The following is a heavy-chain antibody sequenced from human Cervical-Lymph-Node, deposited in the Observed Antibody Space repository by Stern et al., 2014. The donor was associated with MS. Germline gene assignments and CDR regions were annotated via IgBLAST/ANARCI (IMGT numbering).Heavy chain of an antibody. CDR2: IYYSGSA. CDR1: GGSISSGGYY. CDR3: AREGIGDGYNLGLDY. V-gene: IGHV4-31*03. J-gene: IGHJ4*02. D-gene: IGHD5-24*01. Sequence: QVQLQESGPGLVKPSQTLSLTCTVSGGSISSGGYYWSWIRQHPGKGLEWIGYIYYSGSAYYNPSLKSRVAISVDTSKNHFSLKLSSVTAADTAVYYCAREGIGDGYNLGLDYWGQGTLVTVSS.